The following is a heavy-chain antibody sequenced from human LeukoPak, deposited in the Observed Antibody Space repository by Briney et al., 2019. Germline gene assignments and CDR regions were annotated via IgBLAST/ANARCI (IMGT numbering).Heavy chain of an antibody. CDR1: GYSINSGYY. Sequence: PSETLSLTCTVSGYSINSGYYWVWIRQPPGKGLEWIGSSYRTGSTNYNPSLKSRVTISLDTSKNQFSLKLSSVPAADTAVYYCARSVAYYYDSSGYQDAFDIWGQGTMVTVSS. CDR3: ARSVAYYYDSSGYQDAFDI. V-gene: IGHV4-38-2*02. CDR2: SYRTGST. D-gene: IGHD3-22*01. J-gene: IGHJ3*02.